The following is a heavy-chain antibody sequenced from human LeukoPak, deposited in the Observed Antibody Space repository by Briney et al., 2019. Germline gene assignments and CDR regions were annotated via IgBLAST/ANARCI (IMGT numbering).Heavy chain of an antibody. Sequence: GGSLRLSCAASGFTFSSYSMNWVRQAPGKGLEWVSYISSSSTIYYADSVKGRFTISRDNAKNSLYLQMNSLRDEDTAVYYCARSEGEQLLANDAFDIWGQGTMVTVSS. CDR1: GFTFSSYS. D-gene: IGHD6-6*01. J-gene: IGHJ3*02. V-gene: IGHV3-48*02. CDR3: ARSEGEQLLANDAFDI. CDR2: ISSSSTI.